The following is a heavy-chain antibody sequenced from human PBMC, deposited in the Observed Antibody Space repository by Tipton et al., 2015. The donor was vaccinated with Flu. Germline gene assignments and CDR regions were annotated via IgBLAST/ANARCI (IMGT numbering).Heavy chain of an antibody. D-gene: IGHD4-17*01. Sequence: GSLRLSCVASGFPFSDVWMSWVRQAPGGGLEWLANINQDGTRKNYVDSVRGRFTISRDNTKNSLFLQLNSLRFEDTAVYYCARDRVAGYGATYHYYHGMDVWGQGTTVTVSS. J-gene: IGHJ6*02. CDR2: INQDGTRK. CDR1: GFPFSDVW. V-gene: IGHV3-7*01. CDR3: ARDRVAGYGATYHYYHGMDV.